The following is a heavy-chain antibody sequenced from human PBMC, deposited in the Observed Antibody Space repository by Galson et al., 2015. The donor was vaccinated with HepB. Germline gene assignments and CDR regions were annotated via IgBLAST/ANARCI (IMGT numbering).Heavy chain of an antibody. CDR2: ISSSSNMI. CDR3: ARDFWSGERTAPPILEA. V-gene: IGHV3-48*02. Sequence: SLRLSCAASGFIFNKYSMNWVRQAPGKGLEWISYISSSSNMINYADSVKGRFTISRDNAKNSLYLQMNSLRDEDTAVYYCARDFWSGERTAPPILEAWGQGTLVTVSS. D-gene: IGHD3-10*01. CDR1: GFIFNKYS. J-gene: IGHJ5*02.